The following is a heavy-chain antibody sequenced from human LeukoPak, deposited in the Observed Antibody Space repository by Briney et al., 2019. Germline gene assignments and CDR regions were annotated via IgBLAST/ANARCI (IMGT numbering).Heavy chain of an antibody. CDR2: IYYSGST. V-gene: IGHV4-39*01. CDR3: ATSRSVVVPPDYYYYYYMDV. CDR1: GGSISSSSYY. J-gene: IGHJ6*03. D-gene: IGHD2-2*01. Sequence: SETLSLTCTVSGGSISSSSYYWGWIRQPPGKGLEWIGSIYYSGSTYYNPSLKSRVTISVDTSKNQFSLKLSSVTAADTAVYYYATSRSVVVPPDYYYYYYMDVWGKGTTVTVSS.